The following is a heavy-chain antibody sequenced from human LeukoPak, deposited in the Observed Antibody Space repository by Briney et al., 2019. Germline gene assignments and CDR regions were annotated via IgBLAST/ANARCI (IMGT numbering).Heavy chain of an antibody. D-gene: IGHD6-13*01. CDR3: AIQNDIAPLSSVKY. CDR2: IYYSGST. V-gene: IGHV4-59*08. Sequence: KPLETLSLPCSIPGVYISSYYWRWIRQTPGKGLEWIGDIYYSGSTNYNPSLKSRVTISVDTSKNQFSLKLSSVTAADTAVYYCAIQNDIAPLSSVKYWGQGTLVTVSS. CDR1: GVYISSYY. J-gene: IGHJ4*02.